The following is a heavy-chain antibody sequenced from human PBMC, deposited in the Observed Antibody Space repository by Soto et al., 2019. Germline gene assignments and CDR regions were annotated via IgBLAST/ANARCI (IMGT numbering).Heavy chain of an antibody. J-gene: IGHJ3*02. D-gene: IGHD2-15*01. V-gene: IGHV4-59*01. CDR3: ARLPSGLVVAATAPFDAFDI. Sequence: SETLSLTCTVSGGSISSYYWSWIRQPPGKGLEWIGYIYYSGSTNYNPSLKSRVTISVDTSKNQFSLKLSSVTAADTAVYYCARLPSGLVVAATAPFDAFDIWGQGTMVTVSS. CDR2: IYYSGST. CDR1: GGSISSYY.